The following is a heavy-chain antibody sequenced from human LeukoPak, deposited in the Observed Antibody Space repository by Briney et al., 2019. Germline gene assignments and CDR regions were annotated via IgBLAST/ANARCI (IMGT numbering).Heavy chain of an antibody. J-gene: IGHJ6*02. D-gene: IGHD3-10*01. V-gene: IGHV1-3*04. CDR1: GYTFTSYA. Sequence: ASVEVSCKASGYTFTSYAMHWVRQAPGQRLEWMGWTSNYNGNTKYSEKFQGRVTITRDTSANIVYMELNSLRSQDTGVYYCARDEVDYYGMDVWGQGTTITVSS. CDR3: ARDEVDYYGMDV. CDR2: TSNYNGNT.